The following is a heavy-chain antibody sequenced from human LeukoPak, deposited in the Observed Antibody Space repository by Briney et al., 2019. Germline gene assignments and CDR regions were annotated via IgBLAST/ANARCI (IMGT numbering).Heavy chain of an antibody. CDR1: GGSISSSNW. CDR3: ATLYTRRDAFDI. CDR2: IYHSGST. J-gene: IGHJ3*02. Sequence: ETLSLTCTVSGGSISSSNWWSWVRQPPGKGLEWIGEIYHSGSTNYNPSLKSRVTISVDKSKNQFSLKLSSVTAADTAVYYCATLYTRRDAFDIWGQGTMVTVSS. D-gene: IGHD1-14*01. V-gene: IGHV4-4*02.